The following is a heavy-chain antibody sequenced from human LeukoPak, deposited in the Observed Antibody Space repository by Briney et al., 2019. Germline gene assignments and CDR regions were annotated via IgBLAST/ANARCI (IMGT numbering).Heavy chain of an antibody. Sequence: GGSLRLSCAASGFTFSSYSMNWVRQAPGKGLEWVSYISSSSSTIYYADFVKGRFTISRDNAKNSLYLQMNSLRDEDTAVYYCARESYDYIWGSYYFDYWGQGTLVTVSS. CDR2: ISSSSSTI. V-gene: IGHV3-48*02. CDR1: GFTFSSYS. D-gene: IGHD3-16*01. J-gene: IGHJ4*02. CDR3: ARESYDYIWGSYYFDY.